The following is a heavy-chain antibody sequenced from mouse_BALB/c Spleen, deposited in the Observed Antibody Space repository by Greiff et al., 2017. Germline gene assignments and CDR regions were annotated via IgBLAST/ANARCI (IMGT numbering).Heavy chain of an antibody. Sequence: VKLQESGAELVRPGTSVKVSCKASGYAFTNYLIEWVKQRPGQGLEWIGVINPGSGGTNYNEKFKGNATLTADKSSSTAYMQLSSLTSDDSAVYFCASYSNSYAMDYWGQGTSVTVSS. CDR3: ASYSNSYAMDY. CDR1: GYAFTNYL. D-gene: IGHD2-5*01. J-gene: IGHJ4*01. V-gene: IGHV1-54*01. CDR2: INPGSGGT.